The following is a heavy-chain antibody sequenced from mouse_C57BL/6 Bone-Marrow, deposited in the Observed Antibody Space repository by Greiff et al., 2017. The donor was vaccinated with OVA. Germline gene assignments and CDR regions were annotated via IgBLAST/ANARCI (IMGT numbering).Heavy chain of an antibody. CDR2: IDPSDSET. Sequence: VQLQQPGAELVRPGSSVQLSCKASGYTFTSYWMHWVKQRPIQGLEWIGNIDPSDSETHYNQKFKDKATLTVDKSSSTAYMQLSSLTSEDSAVYYCALGRGVAMDYWGQGTSVTVSS. D-gene: IGHD4-1*01. J-gene: IGHJ4*01. CDR3: ALGRGVAMDY. V-gene: IGHV1-52*01. CDR1: GYTFTSYW.